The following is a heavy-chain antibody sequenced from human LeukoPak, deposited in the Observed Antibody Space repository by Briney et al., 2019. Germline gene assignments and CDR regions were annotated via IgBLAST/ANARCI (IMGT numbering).Heavy chain of an antibody. CDR2: INHSGST. J-gene: IGHJ4*02. CDR1: GGSFSSYY. D-gene: IGHD3-22*01. CDR3: ARGDASGYPDY. Sequence: SETLSLTCAVYGGSFSSYYWSWIRQPPGKGLEWIGEINHSGSTNYNPSLKSRVSISVDKSRNQLSLKLTSVTAADTAVYYCARGDASGYPDYWGQGTLVTVSS. V-gene: IGHV4-34*01.